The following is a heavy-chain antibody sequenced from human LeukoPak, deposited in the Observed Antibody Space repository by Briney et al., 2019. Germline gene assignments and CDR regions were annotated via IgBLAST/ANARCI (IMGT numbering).Heavy chain of an antibody. V-gene: IGHV3-21*01. CDR2: ISGSSSYI. Sequence: GGSLRLSCAASGFTFSSHTINWVRQAPGKGLEWVSSISGSSSYIYYADSVKGRFTISRDNAKNSLYLQMNSLRAEDTAVYYCARWVVAATPNTFDIWGQGTLVTVSS. CDR3: ARWVVAATPNTFDI. CDR1: GFTFSSHT. J-gene: IGHJ4*02. D-gene: IGHD2-15*01.